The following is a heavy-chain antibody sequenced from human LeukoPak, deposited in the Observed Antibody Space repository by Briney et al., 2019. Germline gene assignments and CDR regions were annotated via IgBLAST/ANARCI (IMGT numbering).Heavy chain of an antibody. CDR1: GYSFTSYW. J-gene: IGHJ4*02. Sequence: GESLKISCKGSGYSFTSYWIGWVRQMPGKGLEWMGIIYPGDSDTRYSPSFQGQVTISADKSISTAYLQWSSLKASDTAMYYCARSIFAPEFIGDRKPNYYFDYWGQGTLVTVSS. V-gene: IGHV5-51*01. CDR3: ARSIFAPEFIGDRKPNYYFDY. CDR2: IYPGDSDT. D-gene: IGHD3-3*01.